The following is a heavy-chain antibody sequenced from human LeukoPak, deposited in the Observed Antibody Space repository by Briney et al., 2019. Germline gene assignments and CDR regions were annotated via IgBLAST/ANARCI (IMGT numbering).Heavy chain of an antibody. J-gene: IGHJ4*02. CDR1: GYTFTSYA. CDR3: ARGVTTVRYFDY. D-gene: IGHD4-17*01. CDR2: INAGNGNT. Sequence: ASVKVSCKASGYTFTSYAMHWVRQAPGQRLEWMGWINAGNGNTKYSQKFRGRVTITRDTSASTAYMELSSLRSEDTAVYYCARGVTTVRYFDYWGQGTLVTVSS. V-gene: IGHV1-3*01.